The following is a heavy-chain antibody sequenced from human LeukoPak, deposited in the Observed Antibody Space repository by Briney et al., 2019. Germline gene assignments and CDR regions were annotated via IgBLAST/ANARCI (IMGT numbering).Heavy chain of an antibody. CDR2: LHHSGST. V-gene: IGHV4-38-2*01. Sequence: SETLSLTCDVSGYSISSGYYWGWIRQPPGKGLEWIGSLHHSGSTDYNPSLKSRVTISVDTSKNQFSLKLSSVTVAHTSVYYCATLPYGSGSFHWGQGTLVTVSS. CDR3: ATLPYGSGSFH. CDR1: GYSISSGYY. J-gene: IGHJ4*02. D-gene: IGHD3-10*01.